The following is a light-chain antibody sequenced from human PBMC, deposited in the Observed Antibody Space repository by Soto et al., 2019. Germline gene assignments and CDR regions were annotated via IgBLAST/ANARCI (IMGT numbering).Light chain of an antibody. V-gene: IGKV1-39*01. CDR3: QQSYSTPYT. Sequence: DIQMTQSPSSLSASVGDRVTITCRASQSISSYLNWYQQKPGKAPKLLIYAASSLQSGVPSRFSDIGSGTDFTLTISSLQPEDFATYYCQQSYSTPYTFGQGTKLEIK. J-gene: IGKJ2*01. CDR2: AAS. CDR1: QSISSY.